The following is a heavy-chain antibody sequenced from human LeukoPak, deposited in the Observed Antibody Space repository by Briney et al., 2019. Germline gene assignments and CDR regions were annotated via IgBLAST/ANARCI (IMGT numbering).Heavy chain of an antibody. D-gene: IGHD2-2*01. Sequence: GGSLRLSCAASNFTFGSYGMNWVRHVPGKGLEWVAYISYEGSDKYYTDSVKGRFTISRDNSKNTLSLQMNSLRVEDTAIYYCAKDQCSTSSWLACRFFDYWGQGSLVTVSS. CDR2: ISYEGSDK. CDR3: AKDQCSTSSWLACRFFDY. J-gene: IGHJ4*02. CDR1: NFTFGSYG. V-gene: IGHV3-30*02.